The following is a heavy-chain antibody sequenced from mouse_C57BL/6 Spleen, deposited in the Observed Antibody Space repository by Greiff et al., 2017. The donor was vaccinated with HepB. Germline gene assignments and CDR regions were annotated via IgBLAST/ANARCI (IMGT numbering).Heavy chain of an antibody. CDR1: GYTFTSYW. CDR3: ARSGSSGTPGMDY. J-gene: IGHJ4*01. D-gene: IGHD3-2*02. V-gene: IGHV1-64*01. Sequence: QVQLQQPGAELVKPGASVKLSCKASGYTFTSYWMHWVKQRPGQGLEWIGMIHPNSGSTHYNEKFKRKATLTVDKSSSTAYMQLSSLTSEDSAVYYCARSGSSGTPGMDYWGQGTSVTVSS. CDR2: IHPNSGST.